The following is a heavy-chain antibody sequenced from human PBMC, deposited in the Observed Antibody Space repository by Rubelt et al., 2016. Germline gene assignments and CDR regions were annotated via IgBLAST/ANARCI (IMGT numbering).Heavy chain of an antibody. J-gene: IGHJ4*02. Sequence: QLQLQESGPGLVKPSETLSLTCTVSGGSISSTTSYWGWIRQPPGKGLEWIGSIYYSGNTYYNPSLKSRVTISIDTSKNHFSLKLSSVTAADTAVYYCARDSSDSGYDPIDYWGQGTLVAVSS. CDR2: IYYSGNT. D-gene: IGHD5-12*01. CDR3: ARDSSDSGYDPIDY. V-gene: IGHV4-39*02. CDR1: GGSISSTTSY.